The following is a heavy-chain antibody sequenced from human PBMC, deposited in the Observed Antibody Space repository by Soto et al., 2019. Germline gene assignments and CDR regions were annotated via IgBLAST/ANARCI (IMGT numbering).Heavy chain of an antibody. Sequence: SVKVSCKAPGDTPNSYAIAGGGQAPGQGFGGGGGIAXVXLXXXYXXXFQGRVTITADTSTSTAFLEMSSLRSEDTGTYFCARATVLSFQGDYWGQGTLVTASS. J-gene: IGHJ4*02. CDR1: GDTPNSYA. V-gene: IGHV1-69*10. CDR3: ARATVLSFQGDY. CDR2: IAXVXLXX. D-gene: IGHD4-17*01.